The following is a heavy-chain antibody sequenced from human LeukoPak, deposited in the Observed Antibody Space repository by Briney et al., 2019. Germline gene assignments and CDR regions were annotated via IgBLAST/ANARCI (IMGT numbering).Heavy chain of an antibody. CDR1: GFTFSHHG. V-gene: IGHV3-33*01. Sequence: GGSLRLSCAASGFTFSHHGIHWVRQAPGKGLEWVSAIRSDATNTFYADSVKGRYTMSRENSQNTVFLQMNSLRVKDTAIYSCARHAQRGFDYSNSLKTWGHGTLVTVSS. CDR2: IRSDATNT. D-gene: IGHD4-11*01. J-gene: IGHJ5*01. CDR3: ARHAQRGFDYSNSLKT.